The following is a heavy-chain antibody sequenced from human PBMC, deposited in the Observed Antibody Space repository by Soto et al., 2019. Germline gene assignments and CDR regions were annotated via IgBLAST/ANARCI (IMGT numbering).Heavy chain of an antibody. J-gene: IGHJ5*02. Sequence: QVQLQESGPGLVKPSQILSLTCTVSGGSISSGGYYWSWIRQHPGKGLEWIGYIYYSGSTYYNPSLKSRVTISVDTSKNQFSLKLSSVTAADTAVYYCARAKKGIAAAENWFDPWGQGTLVTVSS. D-gene: IGHD6-13*01. CDR3: ARAKKGIAAAENWFDP. CDR2: IYYSGST. CDR1: GGSISSGGYY. V-gene: IGHV4-31*03.